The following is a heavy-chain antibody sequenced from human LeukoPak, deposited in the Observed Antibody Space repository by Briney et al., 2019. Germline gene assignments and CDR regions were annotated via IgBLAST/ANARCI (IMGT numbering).Heavy chain of an antibody. V-gene: IGHV3-48*01. CDR1: GFTFNAFG. D-gene: IGHD2-21*02. CDR3: ARFRTWGDKAFDY. J-gene: IGHJ4*02. Sequence: GGSLRLSCAASGFTFNAFGMNWVRQAPGKGLGWVSYIGTTSGAIYYADSVKGRFTISRDSAKNSLYLQMNSLRAEDTAVYYCARFRTWGDKAFDYWGQGTLVTVSS. CDR2: IGTTSGAI.